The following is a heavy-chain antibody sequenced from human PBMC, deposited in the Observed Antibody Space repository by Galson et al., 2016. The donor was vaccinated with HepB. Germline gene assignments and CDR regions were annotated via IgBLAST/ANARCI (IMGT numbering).Heavy chain of an antibody. J-gene: IGHJ6*02. CDR1: GDSVSSNSAS. CDR3: AKEVDTCRYTLDV. V-gene: IGHV6-1*01. Sequence: CAISGDSVSSNSASWNFIRQSPSRGLEWLGRTYYRSKWYNDYAVSVRSRITINPDTSKNQFSLQLNSVTPEDTAVYYRAKEVDTCRYTLDVWGQGTTVTASS. D-gene: IGHD1-1*01. CDR2: TYYRSKWYN.